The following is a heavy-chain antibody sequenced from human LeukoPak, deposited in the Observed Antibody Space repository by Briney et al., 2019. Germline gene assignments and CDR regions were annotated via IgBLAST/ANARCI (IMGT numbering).Heavy chain of an antibody. CDR3: AREAHPDAFDI. CDR2: ISSNGGST. CDR1: GFTFSSYA. V-gene: IGHV3-64*01. J-gene: IGHJ3*02. Sequence: GGSQRLSCAASGFTFSSYAMHWVRQAPGKGLEYVSAISSNGGSTYYANSVKGRFTISRDNSKNTLYLQMGSLRAEDMAVYYCAREAHPDAFDIWGQGTMVTVSS.